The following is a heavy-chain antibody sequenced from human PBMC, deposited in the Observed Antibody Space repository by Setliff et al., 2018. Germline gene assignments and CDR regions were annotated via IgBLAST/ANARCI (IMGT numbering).Heavy chain of an antibody. V-gene: IGHV3-48*03. CDR3: ARDNHGGAHDH. Sequence: PGGSLRLSCAASGFFFRSYEMNWVRQTPGKGLEWVSYINSGGTKIYYADSVEGRFTISRDNGKNSLFLQMNSVRAEDTAVYYCARDNHGGAHDHWGQGSLVTVSS. D-gene: IGHD2-21*01. J-gene: IGHJ4*02. CDR1: GFFFRSYE. CDR2: INSGGTKI.